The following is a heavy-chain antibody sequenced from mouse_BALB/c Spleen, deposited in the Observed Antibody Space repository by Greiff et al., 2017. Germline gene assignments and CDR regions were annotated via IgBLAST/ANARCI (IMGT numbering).Heavy chain of an antibody. CDR3: NAFITIMDY. J-gene: IGHJ4*01. CDR1: GFNIKDYY. CDR2: IDPENGDT. D-gene: IGHD1-1*02. Sequence: VQLQQSGAELVRSGASVKLSCTASGFNIKDYYMHWVKQRPEQGLEWIGWIDPENGDTEYAPKFQGKATMTADTSSNTAYLQLSSLTSEDTAVYYCNAFITIMDYWGQGTSVTVSS. V-gene: IGHV14-4*02.